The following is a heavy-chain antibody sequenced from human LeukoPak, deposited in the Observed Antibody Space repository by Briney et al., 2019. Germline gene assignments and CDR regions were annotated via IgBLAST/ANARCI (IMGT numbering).Heavy chain of an antibody. V-gene: IGHV3-15*01. CDR1: GFTFTNSW. CDR2: IKRKTDGGTT. J-gene: IGHJ6*02. CDR3: TTEGEESELRWVYYGIDV. D-gene: IGHD4-23*01. Sequence: GGPLRLSCAASGFTFTNSWMSWVRQAPEGRLERVGRIKRKTDGGTTGYAAPVKGRLTISRDDSKNTVYLQMNSLKTEDTAVYYCTTEGEESELRWVYYGIDVWGQGTTVTVPS.